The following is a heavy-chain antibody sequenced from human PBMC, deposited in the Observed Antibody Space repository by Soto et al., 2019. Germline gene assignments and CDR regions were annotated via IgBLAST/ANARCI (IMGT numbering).Heavy chain of an antibody. V-gene: IGHV4-34*01. CDR3: ARSRGPLKWLANPIDY. Sequence: SETLSLTCAVYGGSFSGYYWSWIRQPPGKGLEWIGEINHSGSTNYNPSLKSRVTISVDTSKNQFSLKLSSVTAADTAVYYCARSRGPLKWLANPIDYWGQGTLVTVSS. CDR1: GGSFSGYY. J-gene: IGHJ4*02. D-gene: IGHD6-19*01. CDR2: INHSGST.